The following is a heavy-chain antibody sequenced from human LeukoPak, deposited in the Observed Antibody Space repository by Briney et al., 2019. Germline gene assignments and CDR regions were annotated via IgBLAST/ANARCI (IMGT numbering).Heavy chain of an antibody. J-gene: IGHJ4*02. CDR2: INHSGST. V-gene: IGHV4-34*01. Sequence: TSETLSLTCAVYGGSFSGYYWSWIRQPPGKGLEWIGEINHSGSTNYNPSLKSRVTISVDTSKNQFSLKLSSVTAADTAVYYCARVAAAAKFDYWGQGTLVTVSS. CDR3: ARVAAAAKFDY. D-gene: IGHD6-13*01. CDR1: GGSFSGYY.